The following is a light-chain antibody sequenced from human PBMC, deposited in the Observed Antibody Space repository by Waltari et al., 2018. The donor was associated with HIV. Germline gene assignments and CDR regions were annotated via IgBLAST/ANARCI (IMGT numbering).Light chain of an antibody. V-gene: IGLV3-19*01. CDR1: SLRKYY. Sequence: SSELTQDPAVSVALGQTVKIACLGDSLRKYYASWYRLRPGQAPQLLVYGKNSRPSGIPDRFSASSSGNRAFLTITGARAEDEADYYCCSYAGSGLVFGGGTKLTVL. J-gene: IGLJ3*02. CDR3: CSYAGSGLV. CDR2: GKN.